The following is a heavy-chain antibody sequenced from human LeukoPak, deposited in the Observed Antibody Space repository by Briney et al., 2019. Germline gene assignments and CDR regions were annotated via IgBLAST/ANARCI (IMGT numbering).Heavy chain of an antibody. D-gene: IGHD3-10*02. CDR2: ISSSSYDI. Sequence: GGSLRLSCATSGVGFSSYSMNWVRQAPGKGLEWVSSISSSSYDIYYADSVKGRFTISRDNAKNSLYLQMNSLRAEDTAVYYCAELGITMIGGVWGKGTTVTISS. V-gene: IGHV3-21*01. CDR1: GVGFSSYS. J-gene: IGHJ6*04. CDR3: AELGITMIGGV.